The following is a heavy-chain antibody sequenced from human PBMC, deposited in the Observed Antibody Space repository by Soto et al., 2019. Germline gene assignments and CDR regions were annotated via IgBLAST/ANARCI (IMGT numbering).Heavy chain of an antibody. J-gene: IGHJ6*02. V-gene: IGHV3-7*04. Sequence: EVQLVESGGGLVQPGGSLRLSCAASGFTFSSYWMSWVRQAPGKGLEWVANIKQDGSEKYYVDSVKGRFTISRDNAKNSLXLXMXXLRAEDTAVYYCARFYYDSSGYLPSPDYYYYGMDVWGQGTTVTVSS. CDR3: ARFYYDSSGYLPSPDYYYYGMDV. CDR1: GFTFSSYW. D-gene: IGHD3-22*01. CDR2: IKQDGSEK.